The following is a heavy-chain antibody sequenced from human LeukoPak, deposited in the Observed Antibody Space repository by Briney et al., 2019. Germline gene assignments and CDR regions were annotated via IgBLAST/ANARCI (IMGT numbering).Heavy chain of an antibody. D-gene: IGHD1/OR15-1a*01. CDR2: ISGSGGST. V-gene: IGHV3-23*01. CDR1: GFTFSSYA. J-gene: IGHJ4*02. CDR3: AKIRLAVSGTTFES. Sequence: GGSLRLSCAASGFTFSSYAMSWVRQAPGKGLEWVSAISGSGGSTYYADSVKGRFTISRDNSKNTLYLQMNSLGAEDTAVYYCAKIRLAVSGTTFESWGQGTLVTVSS.